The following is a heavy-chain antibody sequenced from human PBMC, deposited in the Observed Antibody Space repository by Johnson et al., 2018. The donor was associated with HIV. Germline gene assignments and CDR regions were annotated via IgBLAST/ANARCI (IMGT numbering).Heavy chain of an antibody. J-gene: IGHJ3*02. CDR1: GFTFSNAW. Sequence: VQLVESGGVLVKPGGSLRLSCTVSGFTFSNAWMNWVRQAPRKGLEWVGRIKSKTDGGTTDYAAPVKGRFIISRDDSKNTLYLQMNSLKSEDTAVYYCTTDRVGSGWSTRGDDAFDIWGQGTMVTVSS. CDR2: IKSKTDGGTT. CDR3: TTDRVGSGWSTRGDDAFDI. D-gene: IGHD6-19*01. V-gene: IGHV3-15*01.